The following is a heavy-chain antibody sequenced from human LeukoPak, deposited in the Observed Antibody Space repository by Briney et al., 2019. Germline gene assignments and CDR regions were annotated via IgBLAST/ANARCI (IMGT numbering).Heavy chain of an antibody. Sequence: SETLSLTCAVYGGSFSGYYWSWIRQPPGKGLEWIGEINHSGSTNYNPSLKSRVTISVDTSQNHFSLKVRSVTAADTAVYYCAGRRGAVDPFDYWGQGTLVTVSS. V-gene: IGHV4-34*01. D-gene: IGHD6-19*01. J-gene: IGHJ4*02. CDR3: AGRRGAVDPFDY. CDR1: GGSFSGYY. CDR2: INHSGST.